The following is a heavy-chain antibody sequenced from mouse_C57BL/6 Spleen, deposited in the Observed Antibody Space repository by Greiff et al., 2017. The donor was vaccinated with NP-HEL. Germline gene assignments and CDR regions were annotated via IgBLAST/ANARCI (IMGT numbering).Heavy chain of an antibody. Sequence: VQLQQSGAELVRPGTSVKLSCKASGYTFTSYWMHWVKQRPGQGLEWIGVIDPSDSYTNYNQKFKGKATLTVDTSSSTAYMQLSSLTSEDSAVYYCARKRDLPFDGYFFDYWGQGTTLTVSS. D-gene: IGHD2-3*01. CDR3: ARKRDLPFDGYFFDY. CDR1: GYTFTSYW. CDR2: IDPSDSYT. J-gene: IGHJ2*01. V-gene: IGHV1-59*01.